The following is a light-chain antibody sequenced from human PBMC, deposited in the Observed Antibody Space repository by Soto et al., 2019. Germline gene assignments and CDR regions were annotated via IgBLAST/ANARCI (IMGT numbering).Light chain of an antibody. Sequence: EIVMTQSPATLSVSPGERATLSCRASQSISSNLAWYQQKPGQAPRLLIYGASTRATGIPARFSGSGSGTDFPLTISSLQSEDFAVYYCQHYNNWPPWTFGQGTKVEIK. V-gene: IGKV3-15*01. J-gene: IGKJ1*01. CDR1: QSISSN. CDR2: GAS. CDR3: QHYNNWPPWT.